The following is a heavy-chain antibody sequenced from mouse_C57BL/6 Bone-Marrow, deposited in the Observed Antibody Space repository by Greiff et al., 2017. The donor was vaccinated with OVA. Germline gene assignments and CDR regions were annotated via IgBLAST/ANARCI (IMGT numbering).Heavy chain of an antibody. CDR2: ISSGGGYT. Sequence: EVKLMESGGDLVKPGGSLKLSCAASGFTFSSYGMSWVRQTPDKRLAWVATISSGGGYTYYPDSVKGRFTISRDNAKNTLYLKLSSLTSEDTAMYDCARRIYYGYAMDYWGQGTSVTVSS. CDR3: ARRIYYGYAMDY. J-gene: IGHJ4*01. CDR1: GFTFSSYG. D-gene: IGHD2-1*01. V-gene: IGHV5-6*02.